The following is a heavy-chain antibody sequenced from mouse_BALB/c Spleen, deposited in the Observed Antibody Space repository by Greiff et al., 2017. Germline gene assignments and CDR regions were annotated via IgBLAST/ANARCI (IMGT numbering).Heavy chain of an antibody. CDR1: GYTFTSYY. V-gene: IGHV1S81*02. CDR3: TSGEGYDGVGY. D-gene: IGHD2-2*01. Sequence: VQLQQSGAELVKPGASVKLSCKASGYTFTSYYMYWVKQRPGQGLEWIGEINPSNGGTNFNEKFKSKATLTVDKSSSTAYMQLSSLTSEDSAVYYCTSGEGYDGVGYWGQGTLVTVSA. CDR2: INPSNGGT. J-gene: IGHJ3*01.